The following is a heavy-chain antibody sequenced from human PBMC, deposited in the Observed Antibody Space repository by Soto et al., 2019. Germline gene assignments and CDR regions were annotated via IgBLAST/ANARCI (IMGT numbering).Heavy chain of an antibody. CDR3: ANGRAGTYYGMDV. V-gene: IGHV3-30*18. CDR2: ISYDGSNK. CDR1: GFTFSSYG. Sequence: GGSLRLSCAASGFTFSSYGMHWVRQAPGKGLEWVAVISYDGSNKYYADSVKGRFTISRDNSKNTLYLQMNSLRAEDTAVYYCANGRAGTYYGMDVWGQGTTVTVSS. J-gene: IGHJ6*02. D-gene: IGHD1-1*01.